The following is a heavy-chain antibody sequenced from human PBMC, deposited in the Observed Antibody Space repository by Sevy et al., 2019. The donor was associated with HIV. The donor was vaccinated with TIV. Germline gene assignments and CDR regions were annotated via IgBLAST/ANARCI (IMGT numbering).Heavy chain of an antibody. D-gene: IGHD1-26*01. Sequence: GSLRLSCAASGFTFSSYGMHWVRQAPGKGLEWVAVISYDGSNKYYADSVKGRFTISRDNSKNTLYLQMNSLRAEDTAVYYCAKEGRGSYYYFDYWGQGTLVTVSS. CDR2: ISYDGSNK. V-gene: IGHV3-30*18. CDR1: GFTFSSYG. CDR3: AKEGRGSYYYFDY. J-gene: IGHJ4*02.